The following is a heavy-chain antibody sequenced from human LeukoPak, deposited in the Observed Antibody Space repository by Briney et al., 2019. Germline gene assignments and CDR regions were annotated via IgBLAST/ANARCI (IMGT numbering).Heavy chain of an antibody. CDR2: VHKSGST. D-gene: IGHD1-26*01. J-gene: IGHJ4*02. CDR3: AKEIVGAPTPGAY. V-gene: IGHV4-4*02. CDR1: TDSITSNW. Sequence: SETLSLTCAVSTDSITSNWWSWVRQPPGKGLEWIGEVHKSGSTNYYPSLQSRVTISIDKSKNKVALELTSVTAADTAVYYCAKEIVGAPTPGAYWGQGILVTVSS.